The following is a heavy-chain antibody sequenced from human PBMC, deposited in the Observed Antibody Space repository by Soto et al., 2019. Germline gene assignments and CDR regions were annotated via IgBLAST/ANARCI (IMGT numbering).Heavy chain of an antibody. CDR1: GYTFTGYY. CDR3: ATIPGVAAYSNYVDLYYFDY. Sequence: ASVKVSCKASGYTFTGYYMHWVRQAPGQGLEWMGWINPSSGGTNYAQKFQGWATMTRDTSISTAYMELSRLRSDDTAVYYCATIPGVAAYSNYVDLYYFDYWGQGTLVTVSS. J-gene: IGHJ4*02. D-gene: IGHD4-4*01. V-gene: IGHV1-2*04. CDR2: INPSSGGT.